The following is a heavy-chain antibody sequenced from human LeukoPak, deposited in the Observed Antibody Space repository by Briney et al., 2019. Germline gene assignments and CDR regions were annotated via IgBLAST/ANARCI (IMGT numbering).Heavy chain of an antibody. D-gene: IGHD3-22*01. J-gene: IGHJ3*02. V-gene: IGHV3-74*01. CDR3: ARDITYYYDSSGQDAFDI. CDR1: GFTFSSNW. Sequence: GGSLRLSCAASGFTFSSNWMHWVRQAPGKGLVWVSRINEDGSTTNYADSVKGRSTIFRDNAKNTLYLQMNSLRAEDTAVYYCARDITYYYDSSGQDAFDIWGQGTMVTASS. CDR2: INEDGSTT.